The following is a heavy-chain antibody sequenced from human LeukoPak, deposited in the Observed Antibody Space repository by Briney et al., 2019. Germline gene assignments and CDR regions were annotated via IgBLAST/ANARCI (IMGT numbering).Heavy chain of an antibody. Sequence: XSVKVSCKASGYTFTSYGISWVRQAPGQGLEWMGWISAYNGNTNYAQKLQGRVTMTTDTSASTAYMELSSLRSEDTAVYYCARLKITMVRGVIIQNFDYWGQGTLVTVSS. V-gene: IGHV1-18*01. CDR3: ARLKITMVRGVIIQNFDY. CDR1: GYTFTSYG. J-gene: IGHJ4*02. D-gene: IGHD3-10*01. CDR2: ISAYNGNT.